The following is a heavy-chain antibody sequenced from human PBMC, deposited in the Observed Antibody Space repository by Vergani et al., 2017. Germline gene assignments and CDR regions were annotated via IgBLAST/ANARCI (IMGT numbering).Heavy chain of an antibody. V-gene: IGHV5-10-1*01. CDR3: ASGSRYGMDV. CDR1: GYTFTGYW. J-gene: IGHJ6*02. CDR2: IDPSDSYT. Sequence: VQLVQSGAEVKKPGASVKVSCKASGYTFTGYWISWVRQMPGKGLEWMGRIDPSDSYTNYSPSFQGHVTISADKSISTAYLQWSSLKASDTAMYYCASGSRYGMDVWGQGTTVTVSS.